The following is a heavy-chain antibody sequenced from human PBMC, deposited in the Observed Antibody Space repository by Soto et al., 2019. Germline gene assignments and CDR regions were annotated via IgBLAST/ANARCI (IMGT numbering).Heavy chain of an antibody. J-gene: IGHJ4*02. Sequence: SETLSLTCAVSGGSISSSNWWSWVRQPPGKGLEWIGEIYHSGSTNYNPSLKSRVTISVDKSKNQFSLKLSSVTAADTAVYYCARVGFRHSSSPGFDYWGQGTLVTVSS. CDR2: IYHSGST. V-gene: IGHV4-4*02. D-gene: IGHD6-6*01. CDR1: GGSISSSNW. CDR3: ARVGFRHSSSPGFDY.